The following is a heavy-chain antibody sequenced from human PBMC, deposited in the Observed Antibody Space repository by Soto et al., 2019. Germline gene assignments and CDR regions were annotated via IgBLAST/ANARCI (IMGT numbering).Heavy chain of an antibody. V-gene: IGHV3-23*01. D-gene: IGHD6-13*01. CDR1: GLTFSSYA. J-gene: IGHJ5*02. CDR3: AKVEGSSWYFWFDP. CDR2: ISGSGGST. Sequence: GGSLRLSCAASGLTFSSYAMSWVRQAPGKGLEWVSAISGSGGSTYYADSVKGRFTISRDNSKNTLYLQMNSLRAEDTAVYYCAKVEGSSWYFWFDPWGQGTLVTVSS.